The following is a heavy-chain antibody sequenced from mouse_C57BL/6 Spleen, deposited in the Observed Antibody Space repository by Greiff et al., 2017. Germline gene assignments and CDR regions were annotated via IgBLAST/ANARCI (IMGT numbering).Heavy chain of an antibody. CDR3: ARCDYDLYYAMDY. J-gene: IGHJ4*01. D-gene: IGHD2-4*01. Sequence: QVQLQQPGAELVRPGSSVKLSCKASGYTFTSYWMHWVKQRPIQGLEWIGNIDPSDSETHYNQKFKDKATLTVDKSSSTAYMQLSSLTSEDSAVYYCARCDYDLYYAMDYWGQGTSVTVSS. V-gene: IGHV1-52*01. CDR2: IDPSDSET. CDR1: GYTFTSYW.